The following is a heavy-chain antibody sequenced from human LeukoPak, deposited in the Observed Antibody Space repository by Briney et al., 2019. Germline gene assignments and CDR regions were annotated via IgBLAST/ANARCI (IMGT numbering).Heavy chain of an antibody. CDR3: ARLPADTAGWCFDY. Sequence: ASVKVSCKASGYTFTSYGISWVRQAPGQGLEWMGWISAYNGNTNYAQKLQGRVTTTTDTSTSTAYMELRSLRSDDTAVYYCARLPADTAGWCFDYWGQGTLVTVSS. CDR1: GYTFTSYG. D-gene: IGHD6-19*01. CDR2: ISAYNGNT. V-gene: IGHV1-18*01. J-gene: IGHJ4*02.